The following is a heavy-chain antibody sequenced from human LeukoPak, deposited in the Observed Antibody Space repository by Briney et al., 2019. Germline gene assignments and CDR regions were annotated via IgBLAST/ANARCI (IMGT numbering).Heavy chain of an antibody. CDR2: ISRDGGDT. Sequence: PGGSLRLSCAASGFTFNNYGMSWVRQAPGRGLEWVSAISRDGGDTFYADSVKGRFTISRDNAKNSLYLQMNSLRAEDTAVYYCARDHSSGWSLDYWGQGTLVTVSS. J-gene: IGHJ4*02. CDR1: GFTFNNYG. V-gene: IGHV3-23*01. CDR3: ARDHSSGWSLDY. D-gene: IGHD6-19*01.